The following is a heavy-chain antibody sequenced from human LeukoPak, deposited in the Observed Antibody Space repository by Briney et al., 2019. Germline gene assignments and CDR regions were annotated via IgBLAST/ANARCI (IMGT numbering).Heavy chain of an antibody. D-gene: IGHD6-13*01. CDR2: ISDSGGNT. CDR3: AKRVAYSSSWPYFDY. J-gene: IGHJ4*02. V-gene: IGHV3-23*01. Sequence: GGSLRLSCAASGFTFSSYGMSWVRQAPGKGLEWVSSISDSGGNTYYADSVKGRFTISRDNSKNTLYLQMNSLRAEDTAVYYRAKRVAYSSSWPYFDYWGQGTLVTVSS. CDR1: GFTFSSYG.